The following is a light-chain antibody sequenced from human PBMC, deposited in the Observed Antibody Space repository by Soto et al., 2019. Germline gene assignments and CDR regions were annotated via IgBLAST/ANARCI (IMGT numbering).Light chain of an antibody. CDR3: QQYNNWPPT. V-gene: IGKV3-15*01. CDR2: DVS. Sequence: EVVMPQSPATLSVSPGERATLSGRASQSARSSLGWYQQNPGQAHSLLIYDVSIRATGIPARFNGSGSGTEFTLTISSLQSEELAVYYCQQYNNWPPTVGQGTRLEIK. J-gene: IGKJ5*01. CDR1: QSARSS.